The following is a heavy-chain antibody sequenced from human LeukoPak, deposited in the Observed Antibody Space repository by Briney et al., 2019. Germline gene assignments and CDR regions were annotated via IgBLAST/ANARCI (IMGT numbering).Heavy chain of an antibody. Sequence: GGSLRLSCAASGFTLSDYAMSWVRQAPGTGLEWVSTISGSGGTTYYADSVKGRFTISRDNSKNTLYLQMNSLRPEDTAVYYCAKLHNLNCDYWGLGTLATVSS. V-gene: IGHV3-23*01. D-gene: IGHD1-14*01. CDR2: ISGSGGTT. CDR1: GFTLSDYA. J-gene: IGHJ4*02. CDR3: AKLHNLNCDY.